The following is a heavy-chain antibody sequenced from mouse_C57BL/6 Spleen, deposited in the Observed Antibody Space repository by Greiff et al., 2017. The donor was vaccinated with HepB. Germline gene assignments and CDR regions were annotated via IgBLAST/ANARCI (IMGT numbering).Heavy chain of an antibody. CDR1: GFNIKDDY. Sequence: VQLQQSGAELVRPGASVKLSCTASGFNIKDDYMHWVKQRPEQGLEWIGWIDPENGDTEYASKFQGKATITADTSSNTAYLQLSSLTSEDTAVYYCTTSDYGGAWFAYWGQGTLVTVSA. J-gene: IGHJ3*01. V-gene: IGHV14-4*01. CDR2: IDPENGDT. CDR3: TTSDYGGAWFAY. D-gene: IGHD2-4*01.